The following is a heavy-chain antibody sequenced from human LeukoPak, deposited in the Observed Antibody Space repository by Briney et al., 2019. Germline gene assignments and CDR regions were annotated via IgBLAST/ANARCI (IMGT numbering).Heavy chain of an antibody. Sequence: GGSLRLSCAASGFTFTSYGMHWVRQAPGKGLEWVAFIYYDGSNIYYADYVKGRFTISRDISKNTLYLQMDSLRAEDTAIYYCARDWKTNSFDYWGQGTLVTVSS. D-gene: IGHD1-1*01. V-gene: IGHV3-33*08. J-gene: IGHJ4*02. CDR2: IYYDGSNI. CDR3: ARDWKTNSFDY. CDR1: GFTFTSYG.